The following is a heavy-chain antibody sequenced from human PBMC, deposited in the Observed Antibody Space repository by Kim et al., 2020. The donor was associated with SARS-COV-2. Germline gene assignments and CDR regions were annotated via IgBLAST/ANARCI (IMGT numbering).Heavy chain of an antibody. V-gene: IGHV4-39*02. CDR2: SYYSGST. CDR1: GVSISSSSYY. Sequence: SETLSLTCTVSGVSISSSSYYWGWIRQPPGKGLEWIGSSYYSGSTYYNPSLKSRVNISVDTSKNQFSLKLSSVTAADTAVYYCARDPCITMIVVAQVYYYGMDVWGQGTTVTVSS. D-gene: IGHD3-22*01. CDR3: ARDPCITMIVVAQVYYYGMDV. J-gene: IGHJ6*02.